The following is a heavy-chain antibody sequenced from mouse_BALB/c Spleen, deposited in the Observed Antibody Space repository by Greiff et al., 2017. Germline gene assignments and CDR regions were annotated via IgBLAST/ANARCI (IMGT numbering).Heavy chain of an antibody. CDR2: ISYSGST. CDR1: GYSITSDYA. D-gene: IGHD1-2*01. J-gene: IGHJ1*01. Sequence: EVKLVESGPGLVKPSQSLSLTCTVTGYSITSDYAWNWIRQFPGNKLEWMGYISYSGSTSYNPSLKSRISITRDTSKNQFFLQLNSVTTEDTATYYCATSYGCPCWYFDDWGAGTTVTVSA. V-gene: IGHV3-2*02. CDR3: ATSYGCPCWYFDD.